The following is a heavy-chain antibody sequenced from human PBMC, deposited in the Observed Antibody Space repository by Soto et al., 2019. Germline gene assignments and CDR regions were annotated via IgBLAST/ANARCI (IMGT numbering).Heavy chain of an antibody. CDR1: GYTFTSYY. CDR3: ARDLYSSSSGIYGMDV. Sequence: ASVKVSCKASGYTFTSYYMHWVRQAPGQGLEWMGIINPSGGSTSYAQKFQDRVTMTRDTSTSTVYMELSSLRSEDTAVYYCARDLYSSSSGIYGMDVWGQGTTVTVSS. J-gene: IGHJ6*02. V-gene: IGHV1-46*01. D-gene: IGHD6-6*01. CDR2: INPSGGST.